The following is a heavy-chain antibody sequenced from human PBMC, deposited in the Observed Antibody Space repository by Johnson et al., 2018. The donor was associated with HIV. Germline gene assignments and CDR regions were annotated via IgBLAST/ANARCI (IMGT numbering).Heavy chain of an antibody. Sequence: QEQLVESGGGVVQPGRSLRLSCAASGFTFSRYAMHWVRQAPDKGPEYMAIISYDGSIKYYADSVKGRFTISRDNAKNSLYLQMNSLRAEDTAVYYCARASYVDAFDIWGQGTMVIVSS. CDR3: ARASYVDAFDI. J-gene: IGHJ3*02. CDR2: ISYDGSIK. V-gene: IGHV3-30-3*01. CDR1: GFTFSRYA. D-gene: IGHD1-26*01.